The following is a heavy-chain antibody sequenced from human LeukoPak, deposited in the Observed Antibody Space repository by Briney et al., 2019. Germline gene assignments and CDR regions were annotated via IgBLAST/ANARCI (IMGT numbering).Heavy chain of an antibody. D-gene: IGHD1-26*01. CDR3: AKDIMGATGGGDY. Sequence: GGSLRLSCAASGFTFSSYSMNWVRQAPGKGLEWVSAISGSGGSTYYADSVKGRFTISRDNSKNTLYLQMNSLRAEDTAVYYCAKDIMGATGGGDYWGQGTLVTVSS. CDR2: ISGSGGST. CDR1: GFTFSSYS. J-gene: IGHJ4*02. V-gene: IGHV3-23*01.